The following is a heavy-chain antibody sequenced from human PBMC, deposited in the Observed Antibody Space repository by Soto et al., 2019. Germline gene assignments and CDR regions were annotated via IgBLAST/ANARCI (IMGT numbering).Heavy chain of an antibody. D-gene: IGHD2-8*01. CDR1: GFTFSSYA. J-gene: IGHJ4*02. Sequence: GSLRLSCAASGFTFSSYAMHWVRQAPGKGLEWVAVISYDGSNKYYADSVKGRFTISRDNSKNTLYLQMNSLRAEDTAVYYCARDRGYCTNGVCHCFDYWGQGTLVTVSS. V-gene: IGHV3-30-3*01. CDR2: ISYDGSNK. CDR3: ARDRGYCTNGVCHCFDY.